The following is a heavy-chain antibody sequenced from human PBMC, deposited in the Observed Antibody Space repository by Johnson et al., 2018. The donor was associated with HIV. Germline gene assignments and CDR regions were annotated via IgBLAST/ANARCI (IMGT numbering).Heavy chain of an antibody. J-gene: IGHJ3*02. V-gene: IGHV3-7*05. CDR2: IKQGGSEK. CDR3: ATLNGHAFDI. CDR1: GFSFDDYA. Sequence: MMLVESGGGLVKPGGSLRLSCAASGFSFDDYAMHWVRQAPGKGLEWVANIKQGGSEKYFVDSLKGRFIISRDNAKNSLYLQMNSLRAEDTAVYYCATLNGHAFDIWGQGTMVTVSS.